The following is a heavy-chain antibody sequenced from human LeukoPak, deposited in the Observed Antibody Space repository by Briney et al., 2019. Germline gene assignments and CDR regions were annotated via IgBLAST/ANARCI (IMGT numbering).Heavy chain of an antibody. V-gene: IGHV3-33*01. D-gene: IGHD4-17*01. CDR3: ARGDYGDYSGPDY. CDR1: GFTFSSYG. Sequence: GGSLRLSCAASGFTFSSYGMHWVRQAPGKGLEWVAVIWYDGSNKYYADSVKGRFTISRDNSKNTLYLQMNSLRAEDTAVYYCARGDYGDYSGPDYWGQGTLVTVSS. J-gene: IGHJ4*02. CDR2: IWYDGSNK.